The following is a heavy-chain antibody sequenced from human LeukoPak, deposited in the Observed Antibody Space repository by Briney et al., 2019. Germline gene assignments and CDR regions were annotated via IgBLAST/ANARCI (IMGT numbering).Heavy chain of an antibody. CDR1: GYIFTSYW. CDR2: IYPGDSDT. Sequence: TGESLKISCKGSGYIFTSYWIGWARQMPGKGLEWMGIIYPGDSDTRYSPSFQGQVTISADKSISTAYLQWSSLKASDTAMYYCAGRPSYYYYYMDVWGKGTTVTVSS. V-gene: IGHV5-51*01. CDR3: AGRPSYYYYYMDV. J-gene: IGHJ6*03.